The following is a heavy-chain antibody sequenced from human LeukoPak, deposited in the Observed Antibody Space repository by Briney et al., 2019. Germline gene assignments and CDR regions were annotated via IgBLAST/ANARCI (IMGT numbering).Heavy chain of an antibody. CDR2: IYPAASDV. CDR1: GYSFSNCW. Sequence: GESLKISRKVSGYSFSNCWIGLGRQMPGKGPEWMAIIYPAASDVRYGPSFEGHVAISADNSINTAYLQWSSLKASDTAMYYCATPVIGSNDYWGQGTLVIVSS. D-gene: IGHD2-2*03. V-gene: IGHV5-51*01. J-gene: IGHJ4*02. CDR3: ATPVIGSNDY.